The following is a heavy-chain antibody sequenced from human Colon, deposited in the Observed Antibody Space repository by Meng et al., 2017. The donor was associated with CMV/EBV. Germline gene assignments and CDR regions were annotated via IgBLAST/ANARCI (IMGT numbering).Heavy chain of an antibody. J-gene: IGHJ6*02. CDR3: ARPDYGSLGGHSGMNV. V-gene: IGHV3-7*01. CDR2: IKPDGSEE. CDR1: GFTFSNYW. Sequence: GESLKISCAASGFTFSNYWMSWVRQAPGKGLEWVANIKPDGSEEYYVDSVKGRFTISRDNAKNSLYLQMNSLRAEDTAVYFCARPDYGSLGGHSGMNVWGQGTTVTVSS. D-gene: IGHD4/OR15-4a*01.